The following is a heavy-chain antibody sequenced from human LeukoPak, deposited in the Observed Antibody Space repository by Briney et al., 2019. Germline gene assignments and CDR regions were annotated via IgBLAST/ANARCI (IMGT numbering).Heavy chain of an antibody. CDR3: TRQCSSSSNFDY. V-gene: IGHV3-73*01. CDR2: IRSKANSYAT. Sequence: PGGSLRLSCAASGFTFSGSAMHWVRQASGKGLEWVGRIRSKANSYATAYAASVKGRFTISRDDSKNTAYLQMNSLKTEDTAVYYCTRQCSSSSNFDYWGQGTLATVSS. CDR1: GFTFSGSA. D-gene: IGHD6-6*01. J-gene: IGHJ4*02.